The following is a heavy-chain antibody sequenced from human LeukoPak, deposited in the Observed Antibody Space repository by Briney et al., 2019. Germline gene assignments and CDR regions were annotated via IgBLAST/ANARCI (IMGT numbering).Heavy chain of an antibody. CDR2: IYPGDSDT. V-gene: IGHV5-51*01. D-gene: IGHD4-17*01. CDR1: GYSFTSYW. CDR3: VRGNQKYGDYVRD. J-gene: IGHJ4*02. Sequence: GESLKISCKGSGYSFTSYWIGWVRQMPGKGLEWMGIIYPGDSDTRYSPSFQGHVTISADESISTAFLQWSSVEATDSAMYYCVRGNQKYGDYVRDWGQGTLVTISS.